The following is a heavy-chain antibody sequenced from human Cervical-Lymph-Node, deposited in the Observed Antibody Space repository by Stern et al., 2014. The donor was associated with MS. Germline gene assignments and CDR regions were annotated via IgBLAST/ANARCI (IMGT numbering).Heavy chain of an antibody. CDR1: EFTFTTYA. V-gene: IGHV7-4-1*02. CDR2: INTNTGNP. D-gene: IGHD2-2*01. J-gene: IGHJ6*02. Sequence: VHLVESGSELKNPGASVKISCKASEFTFTTYAINWVRQAPGQGLEWMGWINTNTGNPTYAQVFTGRFVFSVDTSVNTAYLEISDLKAEDTAVFYCARVRCTTTSCYTAYYHAMDVWGQGTTVTVS. CDR3: ARVRCTTTSCYTAYYHAMDV.